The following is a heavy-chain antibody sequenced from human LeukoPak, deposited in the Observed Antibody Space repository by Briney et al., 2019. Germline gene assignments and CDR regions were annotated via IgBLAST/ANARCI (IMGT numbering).Heavy chain of an antibody. J-gene: IGHJ4*02. CDR3: ARQVTGYCSSTSCHSDF. CDR2: IYYSGRT. Sequence: PSETLSLTCTVSGGSISSSSYYWGWIRQPPGKGVEWIGSIYYSGRTCCNPSLKSRVTTSVDTSKNQFSLKLSSVTAADTAVYYCARQVTGYCSSTSCHSDFWGQGTLVTVSS. V-gene: IGHV4-39*01. D-gene: IGHD2-2*01. CDR1: GGSISSSSYY.